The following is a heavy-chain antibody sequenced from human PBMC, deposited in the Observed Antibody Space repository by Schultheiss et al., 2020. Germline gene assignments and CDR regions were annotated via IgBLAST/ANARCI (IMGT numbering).Heavy chain of an antibody. CDR1: GGSISSGGNY. J-gene: IGHJ6*03. Sequence: SQTLSLTCTVSGGSISSGGNYWSWIRQHPGRGLEWIGYIYYSGSTYYNPSLQSRLTISVDRSKNQFSLKLSAVTAADTAVYYCARGVYCGLDCYFGSSYYYYMDVWGKGTTVTVSS. V-gene: IGHV4-31*03. CDR3: ARGVYCGLDCYFGSSYYYYMDV. CDR2: IYYSGST. D-gene: IGHD2-21*02.